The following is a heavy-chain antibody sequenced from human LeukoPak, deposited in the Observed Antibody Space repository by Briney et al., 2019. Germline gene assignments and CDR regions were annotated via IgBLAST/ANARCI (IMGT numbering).Heavy chain of an antibody. CDR1: GFTFSSYD. D-gene: IGHD1/OR15-1a*01. V-gene: IGHV3-48*03. CDR3: ASQTRTPPGNIYHYYLDV. Sequence: PGGSLRRSCAASGFTFSSYDMNWVRQAPGKRLEGVSYIISSGSTIYYADAVKCRFTISRDNAENSLYLQMYSLRAEDTAVYYCASQTRTPPGNIYHYYLDVWGKGTTVTVSS. CDR2: IISSGSTI. J-gene: IGHJ6*03.